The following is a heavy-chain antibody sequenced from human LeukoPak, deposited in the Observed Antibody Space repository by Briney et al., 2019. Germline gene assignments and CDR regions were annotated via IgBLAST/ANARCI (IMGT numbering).Heavy chain of an antibody. CDR1: GFTFRSYT. V-gene: IGHV3-48*04. Sequence: QPGGSPRLSCAASGFTFRSYTMNWVRQAPGKGLEWISYISAGSKTIYYADSAKGRFTISRDDAKNSLYLHMNSLRAADTAVYYCARELVHYDSSGSPTSDAFDIWGQGTMVTVSS. D-gene: IGHD3-22*01. J-gene: IGHJ3*02. CDR2: ISAGSKTI. CDR3: ARELVHYDSSGSPTSDAFDI.